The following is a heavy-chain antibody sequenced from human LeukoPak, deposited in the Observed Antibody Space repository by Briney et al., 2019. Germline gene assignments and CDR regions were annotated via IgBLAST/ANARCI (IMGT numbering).Heavy chain of an antibody. Sequence: ASVKVSCKASGYTFTSYGISWVRQAPGQGLEWMGWISAYNGNTNYAQKLQGRVTMTTDTSTSTAYMELRSLRSDDTAVYYCARDRDTVVVPAAIVGDAFDIWGQGTMVTVSS. J-gene: IGHJ3*02. CDR3: ARDRDTVVVPAAIVGDAFDI. CDR2: ISAYNGNT. D-gene: IGHD2-2*02. CDR1: GYTFTSYG. V-gene: IGHV1-18*01.